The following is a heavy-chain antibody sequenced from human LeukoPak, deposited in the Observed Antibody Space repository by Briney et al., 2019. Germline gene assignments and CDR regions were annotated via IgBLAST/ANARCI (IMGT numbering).Heavy chain of an antibody. CDR3: AKDAMSGTGTFDY. D-gene: IGHD1-14*01. CDR2: ISGSGGST. V-gene: IGHV3-23*01. CDR1: GYTFSSYA. J-gene: IGHJ4*02. Sequence: QPGGSLRLSCAASGYTFSSYAMSWVRQAPGKGLEWVSTISGSGGSTYYADSVKGRFTISRDKSENTMFLQMNSLRAEDTAVYYCAKDAMSGTGTFDYWGQGTLVTVSS.